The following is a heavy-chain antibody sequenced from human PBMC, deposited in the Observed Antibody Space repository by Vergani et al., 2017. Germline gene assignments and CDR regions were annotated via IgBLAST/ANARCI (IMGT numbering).Heavy chain of an antibody. J-gene: IGHJ4*02. V-gene: IGHV4-31*01. D-gene: IGHD6-13*01. CDR3: ARDRAAAELNY. Sequence: QVQLQESGPGLVKPSQTLSLTCTVSGGSISSGGYYWSWIRQHPGKGLEWIGYIYYSGSTYYNPSLKSLVTISVDTSRNQFPLKLSSVTAADTAVYYCARDRAAAELNYWGQGTLVTVSS. CDR1: GGSISSGGYY. CDR2: IYYSGST.